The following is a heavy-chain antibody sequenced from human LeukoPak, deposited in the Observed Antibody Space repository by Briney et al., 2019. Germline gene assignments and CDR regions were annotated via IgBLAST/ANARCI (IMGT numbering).Heavy chain of an antibody. CDR1: GFTFSSYS. Sequence: QPGGSLRLSCGASGFTFSSYSMTWVRQAPGKVLEWVATIKEAGTETFYVDSVKGRFTISRDNAKNSLFLQMNSLRAEDTVVYFCATDDLKNRGYYNIEDWGRGTLVTVSS. J-gene: IGHJ4*02. CDR3: ATDDLKNRGYYNIED. V-gene: IGHV3-7*04. D-gene: IGHD3-22*01. CDR2: IKEAGTET.